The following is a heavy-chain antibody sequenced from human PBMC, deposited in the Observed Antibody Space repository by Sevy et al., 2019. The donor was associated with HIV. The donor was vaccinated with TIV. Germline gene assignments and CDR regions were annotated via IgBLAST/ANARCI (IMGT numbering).Heavy chain of an antibody. J-gene: IGHJ4*02. CDR1: GFTFTSYA. V-gene: IGHV3-23*01. CDR2: ISGSARST. D-gene: IGHD3-22*01. Sequence: LSLTCAASGFTFTSYAMSWVRQAPGKGLEWVSAISGSARSTYYADSVKGRFTISRDNSKNTLYLLINSLRAEDTAIYYCAKDGHYYDSSGDYLNYFDYWGQRTLVTVSS. CDR3: AKDGHYYDSSGDYLNYFDY.